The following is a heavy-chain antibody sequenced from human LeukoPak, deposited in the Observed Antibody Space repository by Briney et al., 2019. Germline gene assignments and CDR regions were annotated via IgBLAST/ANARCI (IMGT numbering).Heavy chain of an antibody. J-gene: IGHJ3*02. CDR2: INHSGST. CDR1: GGSFSGYY. D-gene: IGHD1-20*01. CDR3: ARDQDNWNDVGAFDI. V-gene: IGHV4-34*01. Sequence: SETLSLTCAVYGGSFSGYYWSWIRQPPGKGLEWIGEINHSGSTNYNPSLKSRVTISVDTSKNQFSLKLSSVTAADTAVYYCARDQDNWNDVGAFDIWGQGTMVTVSS.